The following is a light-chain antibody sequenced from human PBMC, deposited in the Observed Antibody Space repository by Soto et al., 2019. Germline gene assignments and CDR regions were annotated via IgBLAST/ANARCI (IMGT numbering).Light chain of an antibody. Sequence: QSVLTQPPSVSAAPGQKVTISCSGSSSNIGNNYVSWYQQLPGTAPKLLIYDNNKRPSGIPDRFSGSKSGTSATLGTTGLQAEDEADYYCGTWDSSLSAYVFGTGTKLTVL. CDR2: DNN. V-gene: IGLV1-51*01. J-gene: IGLJ1*01. CDR3: GTWDSSLSAYV. CDR1: SSNIGNNY.